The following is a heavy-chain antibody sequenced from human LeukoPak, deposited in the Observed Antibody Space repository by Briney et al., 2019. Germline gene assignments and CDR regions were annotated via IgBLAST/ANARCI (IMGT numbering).Heavy chain of an antibody. CDR1: GFTFSSYE. D-gene: IGHD3-16*01. Sequence: SGGSLRLSCAASGFTFSSYEMNWVRRAPGKGLEWVSYISSSGSTIYYADSVKGRFTISRDNAKNSLHLQMNSLKAEDTAVYYCARRGSYNDYWGQGTLVTVSS. CDR3: ARRGSYNDY. CDR2: ISSSGSTI. V-gene: IGHV3-48*03. J-gene: IGHJ4*02.